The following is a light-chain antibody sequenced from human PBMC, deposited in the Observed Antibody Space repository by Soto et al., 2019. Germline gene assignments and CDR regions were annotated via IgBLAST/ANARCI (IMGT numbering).Light chain of an antibody. V-gene: IGKV3-20*01. CDR2: GAS. CDR1: QSVSSSY. CDR3: HQDGSSPPIP. Sequence: EIVLTQSPGTLSLSPGERATLSCRASQSVSSSYLAWYQQKPGQAPRLLIYGASSRATGIPDRVSGSGSGTDFTLTFSRREPEDFAVSYCHQDGSSPPIPFGQGTRLEI. J-gene: IGKJ5*01.